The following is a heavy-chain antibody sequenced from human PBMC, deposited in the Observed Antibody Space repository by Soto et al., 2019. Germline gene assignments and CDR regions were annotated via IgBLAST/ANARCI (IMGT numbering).Heavy chain of an antibody. CDR1: GFTFSSYA. D-gene: IGHD3-22*01. CDR2: ISYDGSNK. V-gene: IGHV3-30-3*01. Sequence: PGGSLRLSCAASGFTFSSYAMHWVRQAPGKGLEWVAVISYDGSNKYYADSVKGRFTISRDNSKNTLYLQMNSLRAEDTAVYYCTHRRYYYDSSGLDYWGQGTLVTVSS. CDR3: THRRYYYDSSGLDY. J-gene: IGHJ4*02.